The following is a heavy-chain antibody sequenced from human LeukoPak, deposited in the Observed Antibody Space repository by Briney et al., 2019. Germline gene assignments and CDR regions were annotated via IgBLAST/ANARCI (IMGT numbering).Heavy chain of an antibody. CDR2: IYTSGST. J-gene: IGHJ4*02. CDR1: GGSISSGSYY. V-gene: IGHV4-61*02. CDR3: ARDSDHTSMLFKGFDY. D-gene: IGHD5-18*01. Sequence: SEALSLTCTVSGGSISSGSYYWSWIRQPAGKGLEWIGRIYTSGSTNYNPSLKSRVTISVDTSKNQFSLKLSSVTAADTAVYYCARDSDHTSMLFKGFDYWGQGTLVTVSS.